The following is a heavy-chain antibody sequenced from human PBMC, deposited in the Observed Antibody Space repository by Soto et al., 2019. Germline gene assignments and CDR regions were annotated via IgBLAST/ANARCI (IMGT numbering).Heavy chain of an antibody. CDR2: FIPIPGTT. V-gene: IGHV1-69*14. CDR3: ARWGGLSCSGAVCFKKPFDY. D-gene: IGHD2-8*02. Sequence: QVQLVQSGAEVKRPESSMKVSCKPSGGTFNNYAINWVRQAPGQGLEWMGAFIPIPGTTKNAQKFQGRVTITADKSTSTVYMDLSSLRSEDTAVYYCARWGGLSCSGAVCFKKPFDYWGQGTLVTVSS. CDR1: GGTFNNYA. J-gene: IGHJ4*02.